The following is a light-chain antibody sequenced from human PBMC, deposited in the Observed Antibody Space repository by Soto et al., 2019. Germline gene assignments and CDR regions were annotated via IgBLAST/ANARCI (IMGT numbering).Light chain of an antibody. V-gene: IGKV1-5*01. CDR1: QGIAIW. J-gene: IGKJ4*01. Sequence: DIQMTQSPSTLSASVGDRVTITCRASQGIAIWLSWYQQKPGKAPNLIIYGASNLKSGVPSRFSGSGSGTEFTLTISSLQPEDFASYYCQQHRSYPVTFGGGTKVDIK. CDR2: GAS. CDR3: QQHRSYPVT.